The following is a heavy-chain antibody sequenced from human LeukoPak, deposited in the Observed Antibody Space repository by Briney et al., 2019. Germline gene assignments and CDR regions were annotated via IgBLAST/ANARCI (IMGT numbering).Heavy chain of an antibody. CDR2: ISSSSSYI. V-gene: IGHV3-21*01. J-gene: IGHJ4*02. D-gene: IGHD3-10*01. CDR1: GFTFSSYS. CDR3: ARGGFGELSSLDY. Sequence: GGSLRLSCAASGFTFSSYSMNWVRQAPGKGLEWVSSISSSSSYIYYADSVKGRFTISSDNAKNSLYLQMNSLRAEDTAVYYCARGGFGELSSLDYWGQETLVTVPS.